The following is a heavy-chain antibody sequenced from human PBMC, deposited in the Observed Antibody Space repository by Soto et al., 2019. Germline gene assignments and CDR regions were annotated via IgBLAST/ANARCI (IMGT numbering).Heavy chain of an antibody. CDR2: ISWNSGSI. Sequence: EVQLVESGGGLVQPGRSLRLSCAASGFTFDDYAMHWVRQAPGKGLAWVSGISWNSGSIGYADSVKGRFTISRDNAKNSLYLQMNSLRAEDTALYYCAKDFPELLTDFGPYYMDVWGKGTTVTVSS. CDR3: AKDFPELLTDFGPYYMDV. V-gene: IGHV3-9*01. J-gene: IGHJ6*03. D-gene: IGHD1-7*01. CDR1: GFTFDDYA.